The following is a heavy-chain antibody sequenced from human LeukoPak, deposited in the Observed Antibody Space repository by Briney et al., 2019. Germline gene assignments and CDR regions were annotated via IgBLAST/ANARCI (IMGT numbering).Heavy chain of an antibody. D-gene: IGHD4-11*01. V-gene: IGHV5-51*01. CDR1: GYSFTGSW. CDR2: IYPGDSDT. CDR3: ARLTTVTTTTPYYMDV. J-gene: IGHJ6*03. Sequence: GESLKISCKGSGYSFTGSWITWVRQMPGKGLEWMGIIYPGDSDTRYSPSFQGLVTISADKSISTAYLQWSSLKASDTAMYYCARLTTVTTTTPYYMDVWAKGPRSPSP.